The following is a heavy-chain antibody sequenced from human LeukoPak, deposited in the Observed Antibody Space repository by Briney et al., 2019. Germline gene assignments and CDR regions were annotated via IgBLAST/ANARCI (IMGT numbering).Heavy chain of an antibody. Sequence: PSETLSLTCTVSGGSISSYYWTWIRQPPGKGLEWIGYIYYSGSTNYNPSLKSRVTISVDTSKNQFSLKLSSVTAADTAGYYCARDSYSSGSYYFDYWGQGTLVTVSS. CDR1: GGSISSYY. CDR2: IYYSGST. V-gene: IGHV4-59*01. J-gene: IGHJ4*02. CDR3: ARDSYSSGSYYFDY. D-gene: IGHD6-19*01.